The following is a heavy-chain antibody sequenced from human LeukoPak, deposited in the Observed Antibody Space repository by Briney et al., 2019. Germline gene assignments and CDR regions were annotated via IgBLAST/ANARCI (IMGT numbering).Heavy chain of an antibody. CDR1: RFAFHNYA. D-gene: IGHD1-26*01. Sequence: PGGSLRLSCAASRFAFHNYAMTWIRQAPERGLEWVSSISVDGGDIKYTDSAKGRFTISRDNSKGTLYLQMNSLRAEDTAVYYCARGSGWELPHFDYWGQGTLVTVSS. CDR3: ARGSGWELPHFDY. V-gene: IGHV3-23*01. CDR2: ISVDGGDI. J-gene: IGHJ4*02.